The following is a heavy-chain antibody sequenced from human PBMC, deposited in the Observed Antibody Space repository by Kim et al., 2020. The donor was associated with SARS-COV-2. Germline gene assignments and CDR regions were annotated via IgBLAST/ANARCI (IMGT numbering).Heavy chain of an antibody. D-gene: IGHD2-21*02. J-gene: IGHJ4*02. Sequence: RFTISRDNAKNSLYLQMNRLRAEDTAVYYCARSWGLGCGRDCYSMPDFDYWGQGTLVTVSS. CDR3: ARSWGLGCGRDCYSMPDFDY. V-gene: IGHV3-48*03.